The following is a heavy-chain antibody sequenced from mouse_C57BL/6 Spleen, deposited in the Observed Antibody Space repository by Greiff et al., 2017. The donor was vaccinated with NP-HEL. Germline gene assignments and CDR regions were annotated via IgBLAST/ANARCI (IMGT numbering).Heavy chain of an antibody. CDR1: GYTFTDYN. J-gene: IGHJ1*03. Sequence: EVKLQESGPELVKPGASVKMSCKASGYTFTDYNMHWVKQSHGKSLEWIGYINPNNGGTSYNQKFKGKATLTVNKSSSTAYMELRSLTSEDSAVDYCARDDGYYWYFDVWGTGTTVTVSS. V-gene: IGHV1-22*01. CDR3: ARDDGYYWYFDV. D-gene: IGHD2-3*01. CDR2: INPNNGGT.